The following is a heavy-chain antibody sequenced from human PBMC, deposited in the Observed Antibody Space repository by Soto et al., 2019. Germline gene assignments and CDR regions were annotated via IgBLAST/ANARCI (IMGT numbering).Heavy chain of an antibody. Sequence: GGSLRLSCAASGFTFSSYSMNWVRQAPGKGLEWVSYISSSSSTIYYADSVKGRFTISRDNAKNSLYLQMNSLRAEDTAVYYCARDHDYSDYGAKLWFGELFFYWGQGTLVTVSS. CDR2: ISSSSSTI. D-gene: IGHD3-10*01. CDR1: GFTFSSYS. CDR3: ARDHDYSDYGAKLWFGELFFY. J-gene: IGHJ4*02. V-gene: IGHV3-48*01.